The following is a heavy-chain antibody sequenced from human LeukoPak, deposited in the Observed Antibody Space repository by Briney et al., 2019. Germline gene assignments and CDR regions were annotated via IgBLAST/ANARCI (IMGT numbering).Heavy chain of an antibody. CDR3: ARDLTSSWYYFDY. D-gene: IGHD6-13*01. V-gene: IGHV3-30*01. CDR1: GFTFSSYA. CDR2: ISYDGSNK. J-gene: IGHJ4*02. Sequence: GGSLRLSCAASGFTFSSYAMHWVRQAPGKGLEWVAVISYDGSNKYYADSVKGRFTISRDNSKSTLYLQMNSLRAEDTAVYYCARDLTSSWYYFDYWGQGTLVTVSS.